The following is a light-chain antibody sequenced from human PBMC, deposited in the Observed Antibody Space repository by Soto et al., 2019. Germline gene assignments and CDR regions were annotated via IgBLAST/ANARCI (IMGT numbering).Light chain of an antibody. CDR3: SSYTSSSTAV. V-gene: IGLV2-14*01. CDR2: EVS. Sequence: QSVLTQPASVSGSPGQSITISCTGTSSDVGGYNYVSWYQQHPGKAPKLMIYEVSNRPSGVSNRFSGSKSGNTASLTISGHQAEDEADYYCSSYTSSSTAVFGGGTKLTVL. CDR1: SSDVGGYNY. J-gene: IGLJ2*01.